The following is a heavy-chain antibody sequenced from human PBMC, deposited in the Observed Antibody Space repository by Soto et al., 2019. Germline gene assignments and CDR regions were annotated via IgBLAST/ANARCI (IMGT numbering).Heavy chain of an antibody. CDR3: ARDRGIVGATTDMCDY. Sequence: ASVKVSCKASGYTFNSYAMHWLRQAPGQRLEWMGWINAGNGNTKYSQKFQGRVTITRDTSASTAYMELSSLRTEDTAVDYCARDRGIVGATTDMCDYWGQGTLVTVSS. J-gene: IGHJ4*02. CDR1: GYTFNSYA. D-gene: IGHD1-26*01. V-gene: IGHV1-3*01. CDR2: INAGNGNT.